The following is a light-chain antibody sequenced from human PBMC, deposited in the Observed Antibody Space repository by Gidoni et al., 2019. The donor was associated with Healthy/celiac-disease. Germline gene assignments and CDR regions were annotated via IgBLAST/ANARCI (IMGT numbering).Light chain of an antibody. Sequence: DIQMTQSPSSLSASVADRVTITCRASQSISSYLNWYQQKPGKAPKLLIYAASSLQSGVPSSFSGSGSGTDFTLTSSSLQPEDFATYYCQQSYSTPITFGGGTKVEIK. CDR2: AAS. V-gene: IGKV1-39*01. CDR1: QSISSY. J-gene: IGKJ4*01. CDR3: QQSYSTPIT.